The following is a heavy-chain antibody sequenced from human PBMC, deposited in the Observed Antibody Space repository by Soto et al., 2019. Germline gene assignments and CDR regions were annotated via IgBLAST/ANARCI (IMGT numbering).Heavy chain of an antibody. D-gene: IGHD2-2*01. CDR3: ARVPSSSSPFDP. V-gene: IGHV3-66*01. CDR1: GFTVSTNY. Sequence: GGSLRLSCAASGFTVSTNYMSWVRQAPGKGLEWVSIIYTGDSTYYADSVKGRFTISRDNSKNTVYLQMNSVRAEDTAVYYCARVPSSSSPFDPWGQGTLVTVSS. CDR2: IYTGDST. J-gene: IGHJ5*02.